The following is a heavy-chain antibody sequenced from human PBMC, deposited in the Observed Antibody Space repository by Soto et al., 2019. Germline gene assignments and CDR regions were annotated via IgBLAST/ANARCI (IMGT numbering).Heavy chain of an antibody. Sequence: PSETLSPTCTVSGGSISSFYWSWIRQPPGKGLEWIGYIYYSGNTNYNPSLKSRVTISVDTSKNQFSLKLSSVTAADTAVYYCARDLGYCSSTSCYPYFDPWGQGTLVTVS. CDR2: IYYSGNT. J-gene: IGHJ5*02. CDR3: ARDLGYCSSTSCYPYFDP. CDR1: GGSISSFY. D-gene: IGHD2-2*01. V-gene: IGHV4-59*12.